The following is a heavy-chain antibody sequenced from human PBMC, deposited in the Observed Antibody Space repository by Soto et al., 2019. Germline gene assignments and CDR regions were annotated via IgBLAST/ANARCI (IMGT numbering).Heavy chain of an antibody. CDR3: ARGAQGATVLDFDY. CDR2: IYYSGST. J-gene: IGHJ4*02. CDR1: GGSISSYY. D-gene: IGHD1-26*01. V-gene: IGHV4-59*01. Sequence: ETLSLTCTVSGGSISSYYWSWIRQPPGKGLEWIGYIYYSGSTNYNPSLKSRVTISVDTSKNQFSLKLSSVTAADTAVYYCARGAQGATVLDFDYWGQGTLVTVSS.